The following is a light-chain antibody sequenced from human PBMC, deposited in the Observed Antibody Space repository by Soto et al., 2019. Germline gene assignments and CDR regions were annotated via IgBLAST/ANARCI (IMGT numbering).Light chain of an antibody. CDR1: QGISSW. CDR2: DAS. J-gene: IGKJ4*01. CDR3: QQYNSYPLT. Sequence: DIQMTQSPSTLSASVGDRVTITCRASQGISSWLAWYQQKPGKVPKLLIYDASSLESGVPSRFSGSGSGTEFTLTISSLQPDDFATYYCQQYNSYPLTFGGGTKVDIK. V-gene: IGKV1-5*01.